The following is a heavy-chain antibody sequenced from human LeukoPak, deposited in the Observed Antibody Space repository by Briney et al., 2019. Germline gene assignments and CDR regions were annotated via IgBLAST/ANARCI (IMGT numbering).Heavy chain of an antibody. CDR1: GFTFSSYA. Sequence: PGGSLRLSCSASGFTFSSYAMHWVRQAPGKGLEWVSYISSSGSTIYYADSVKGRFTISRDNAKNSLYLQMNSLRAEDTAVYYCASRMVRGVDYWGQGTLVTVSS. CDR3: ASRMVRGVDY. CDR2: ISSSGSTI. J-gene: IGHJ4*02. D-gene: IGHD3-10*01. V-gene: IGHV3-48*03.